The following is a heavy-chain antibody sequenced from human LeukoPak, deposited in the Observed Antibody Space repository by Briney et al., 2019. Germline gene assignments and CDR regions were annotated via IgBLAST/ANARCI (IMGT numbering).Heavy chain of an antibody. CDR3: GRRYSGGSRRFDC. D-gene: IGHD1-26*01. J-gene: IGHJ4*02. V-gene: IGHV4-34*01. Sequence: SETLSLTSALHGGSFNGCYWCCIRDRPGKGLWRSGEINHSGDTNYNPSLKSRVDISVDKSKNQFSLNLSSVTAADTAVYYCGRRYSGGSRRFDCWGQGTLVTVSS. CDR2: INHSGDT. CDR1: GGSFNGCY.